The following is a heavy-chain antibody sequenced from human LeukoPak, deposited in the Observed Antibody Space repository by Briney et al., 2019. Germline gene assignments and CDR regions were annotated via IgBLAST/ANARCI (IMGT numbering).Heavy chain of an antibody. D-gene: IGHD3-22*01. CDR1: GGSISGYY. CDR2: IYYSGST. V-gene: IGHV4-59*01. Sequence: TSETLSLTCTVSGGSISGYYWSWIRQPPGKGLEWIGYIYYSGSTNYNPSPKSRVTISVDTSKNQFSLKLSSVTAADTAVYYCARGTMMVGPWGQGTLVTVSS. J-gene: IGHJ5*02. CDR3: ARGTMMVGP.